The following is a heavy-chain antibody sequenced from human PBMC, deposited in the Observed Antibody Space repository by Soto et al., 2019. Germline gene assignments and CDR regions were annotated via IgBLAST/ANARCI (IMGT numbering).Heavy chain of an antibody. CDR3: AKGFYYGSGMDV. Sequence: GGSLRLSCSASGFIFNNYAMSWGRRAPGKGLAWVSTIYAGSSGTFYADSVRGRFTISRDDSKNTMFLEMNSLRVEDTASYYCAKGFYYGSGMDVWGQGTTVTVSS. V-gene: IGHV3-23*01. CDR1: GFIFNNYA. D-gene: IGHD3-10*01. CDR2: IYAGSSGT. J-gene: IGHJ6*02.